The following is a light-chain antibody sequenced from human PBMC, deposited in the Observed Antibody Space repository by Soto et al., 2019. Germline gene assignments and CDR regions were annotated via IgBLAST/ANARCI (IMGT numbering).Light chain of an antibody. CDR3: QQQGT. V-gene: IGKV3-20*01. J-gene: IGKJ2*01. CDR1: EFLSSSY. CDR2: AAS. Sequence: EIVLTQSPGTLSFSPGERATLSGRASEFLSSSYLVWYQQKPGQAPRLLIYAASRRATGIPDRFSGSGSATEYTLTINTLEPEDFAVYYCQQQGTFGQGTKLEIK.